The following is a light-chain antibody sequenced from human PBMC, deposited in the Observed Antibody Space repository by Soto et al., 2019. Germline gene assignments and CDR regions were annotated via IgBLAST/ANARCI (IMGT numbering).Light chain of an antibody. Sequence: EIVMTQSPATLSVSPGERATLSCRASQSVSSNLAWYQQKPGQAPRLLIYGASTRATDLPGRFSGSGSGTEFTLTISSLQSEDFATYYCHQYKSYLYSFGQGTKLEI. CDR1: QSVSSN. CDR2: GAS. J-gene: IGKJ2*01. V-gene: IGKV3-15*01. CDR3: HQYKSYLYS.